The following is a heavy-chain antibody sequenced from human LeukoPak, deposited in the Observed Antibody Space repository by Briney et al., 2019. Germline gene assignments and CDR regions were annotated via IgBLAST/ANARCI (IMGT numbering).Heavy chain of an antibody. V-gene: IGHV3-30*02. Sequence: GGSLRLSCAASGFTFSSYGMHWVRQAPGKGLEWVAFIRYDGSNKYYADSVKGRFTISRDNSKNTLYLQMNSLRAEDMAVYYCAKDRVAYYYGSGIDPWGQGTLVTVSS. D-gene: IGHD3-10*01. CDR2: IRYDGSNK. J-gene: IGHJ5*02. CDR3: AKDRVAYYYGSGIDP. CDR1: GFTFSSYG.